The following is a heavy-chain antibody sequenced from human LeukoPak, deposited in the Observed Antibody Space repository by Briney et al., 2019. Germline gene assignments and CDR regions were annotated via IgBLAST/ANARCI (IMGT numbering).Heavy chain of an antibody. D-gene: IGHD6-13*01. CDR2: VYHVGTT. Sequence: SETLSLTCTVSGYSISSGYFWGSIRQPPGQGLEWIGVYHVGTTDYNPSLKSRVTISVDRSKNQMSLKLSSVTAADTAVYYCARCLGFLIGSSWYPDAFDIWGQGTMVTVSS. V-gene: IGHV4-38-2*02. J-gene: IGHJ3*02. CDR3: ARCLGFLIGSSWYPDAFDI. CDR1: GYSISSGYF.